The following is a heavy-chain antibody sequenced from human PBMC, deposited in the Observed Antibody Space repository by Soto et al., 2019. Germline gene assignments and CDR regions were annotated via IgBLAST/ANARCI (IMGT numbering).Heavy chain of an antibody. CDR2: IGIAGDR. V-gene: IGHV3-13*01. CDR3: ARVSGIPSHRYFDY. Sequence: LRLSCAASGFTFSSYDIHWVRQSTGKGLGGVSAIGIAGDRYYGGSVKGRFTISKENAKNSLYLQMNSLRAGDTAVYYCARVSGIPSHRYFDYWGQGTLVTVSS. CDR1: GFTFSSYD. J-gene: IGHJ4*02.